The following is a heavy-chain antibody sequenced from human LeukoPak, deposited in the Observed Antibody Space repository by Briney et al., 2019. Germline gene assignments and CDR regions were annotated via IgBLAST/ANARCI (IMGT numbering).Heavy chain of an antibody. J-gene: IGHJ4*02. CDR1: GFTFSSYG. D-gene: IGHD6-19*01. Sequence: GRSLSLSCAAYGFTFSSYGMSWVRQPPGKGMEWVSGISGSGGSTSYADSGKGRLTISRDDSKDTRYLKLDSLRADDTAVYSWETGFSSGWIPIDYWGQGTLVTVSS. CDR2: ISGSGGST. V-gene: IGHV3-23*01. CDR3: ETGFSSGWIPIDY.